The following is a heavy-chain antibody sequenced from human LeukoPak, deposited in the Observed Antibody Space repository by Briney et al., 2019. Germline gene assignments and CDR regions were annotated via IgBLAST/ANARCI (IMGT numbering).Heavy chain of an antibody. CDR1: GFTFSSYA. J-gene: IGHJ4*02. Sequence: GGSLRLSCTASGFTFSSYAMSWVRQAPGKGLEWVSTISGRSDSIYYADSVKGRFTISRDNSKNTLYLQMNSLRAEDTAVYYCAKDLRVLLWFGGSYFDYWGQGTLVTVSS. V-gene: IGHV3-23*01. D-gene: IGHD3-10*01. CDR3: AKDLRVLLWFGGSYFDY. CDR2: ISGRSDSI.